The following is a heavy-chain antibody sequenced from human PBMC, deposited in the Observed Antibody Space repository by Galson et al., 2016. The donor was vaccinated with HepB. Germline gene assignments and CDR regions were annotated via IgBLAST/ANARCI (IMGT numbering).Heavy chain of an antibody. D-gene: IGHD6-19*01. CDR1: GFTFSGYS. Sequence: SLRLSCAASGFTFSGYSMNWVRQAPGKGLEWVSYISSGAIYYSDTVKGRFTISRDNAKNSLYLQMNSLRVEDTAVYYCTRDGALPGGWVWIDPWGQGTLVIVSS. V-gene: IGHV3-48*04. J-gene: IGHJ5*02. CDR2: ISSGAI. CDR3: TRDGALPGGWVWIDP.